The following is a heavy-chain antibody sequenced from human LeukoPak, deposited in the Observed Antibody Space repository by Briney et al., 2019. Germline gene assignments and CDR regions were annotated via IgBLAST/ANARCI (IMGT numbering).Heavy chain of an antibody. J-gene: IGHJ4*02. CDR2: IYYSGST. CDR1: GGSISSSSYY. CDR3: ARHAVVAATVHYFDY. V-gene: IGHV4-39*01. Sequence: PSETLSLTCTVSGGSISSSSYYWGWIRQPPGKGLEWIGSIYYSGSTYYNPSLKSRVTISVDTSKNQFSLKLSSVTAADTAVYYCARHAVVAATVHYFDYWGQGTLVTVSS. D-gene: IGHD2-15*01.